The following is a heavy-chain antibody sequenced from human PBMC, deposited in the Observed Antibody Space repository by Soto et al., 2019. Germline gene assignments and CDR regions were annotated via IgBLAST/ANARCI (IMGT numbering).Heavy chain of an antibody. D-gene: IGHD2-21*02. J-gene: IGHJ4*02. CDR1: GGSISGSYYY. CDR3: ARQRTSVVTQAYFDV. CDR2: VFYTGFT. V-gene: IGHV4-39*01. Sequence: PSETLSLTCAVSGGSISGSYYYWGWLRQSPGRGPEWIGSVFYTGFTSYNPSLESRVSVSVDTSKNQFSLKVSAVTAADTALYFCARQRTSVVTQAYFDVWGPGSLVTVSS.